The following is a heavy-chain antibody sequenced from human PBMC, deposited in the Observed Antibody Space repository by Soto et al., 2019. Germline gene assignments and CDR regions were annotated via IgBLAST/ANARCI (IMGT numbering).Heavy chain of an antibody. CDR2: IYHSGST. Sequence: SETLSLTCAVSGYSISSGYYWGWIRQPPGKGLEWIGSIYHSGSTYYNPSLKSRVTISVDTSKNQFSLKLSSVTAADTAVYYCARVLLWFGELLNYYGMDVWGQGTTVTVSS. V-gene: IGHV4-38-2*01. CDR1: GYSISSGYY. J-gene: IGHJ6*02. D-gene: IGHD3-10*01. CDR3: ARVLLWFGELLNYYGMDV.